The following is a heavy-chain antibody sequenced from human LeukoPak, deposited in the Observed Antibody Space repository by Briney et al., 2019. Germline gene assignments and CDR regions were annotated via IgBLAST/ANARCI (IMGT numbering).Heavy chain of an antibody. D-gene: IGHD5-24*01. V-gene: IGHV4-4*07. CDR3: ARSVNYPFSLDY. CDR1: GGSISSYY. CDR2: IYTSGST. Sequence: SETLSLTCTVSGGSISSYYWNWIRQPAGKGLEWIGRIYTSGSTNYNPSLKSRVTMSVDTSKNQFSLKLSSVSAADTAVYYCARSVNYPFSLDYWGQGTLVTVSS. J-gene: IGHJ4*02.